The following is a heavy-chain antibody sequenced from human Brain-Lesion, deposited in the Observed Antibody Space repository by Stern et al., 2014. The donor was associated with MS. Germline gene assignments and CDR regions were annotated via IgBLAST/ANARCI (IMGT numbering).Heavy chain of an antibody. Sequence: EVQLVASGGGLVQPGGSLRPSCAASGFTFSNYWMHWFRQAQGTGLVWVSRVNNDGRRTSYADSVKGRFTMSRDNAKNTLYLQMNSLRVEDTAIYYCARGERWFDSWGQGTLVTVSS. CDR3: ARGERWFDS. CDR1: GFTFSNYW. V-gene: IGHV3-74*02. CDR2: VNNDGRRT. J-gene: IGHJ5*01. D-gene: IGHD3-10*01.